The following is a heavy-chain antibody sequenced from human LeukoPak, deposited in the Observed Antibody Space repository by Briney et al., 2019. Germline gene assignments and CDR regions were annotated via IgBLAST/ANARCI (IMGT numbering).Heavy chain of an antibody. CDR3: ARYRRDGYNSFDY. J-gene: IGHJ4*02. D-gene: IGHD5-24*01. CDR1: GGSISSNNW. Sequence: PSGTLSLTCAVSGGSISSNNWWSWVRQPPGKGLEWIGEIYHSGSANYNPSLKSRVTISVDKSKNQLSLILSSVTAADTAVYYCARYRRDGYNSFDYWGQGTLVTVSS. V-gene: IGHV4-4*02. CDR2: IYHSGSA.